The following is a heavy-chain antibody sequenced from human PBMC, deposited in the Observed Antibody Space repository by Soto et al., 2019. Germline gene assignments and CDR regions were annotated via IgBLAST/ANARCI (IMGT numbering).Heavy chain of an antibody. V-gene: IGHV5-51*01. Sequence: GESLKISCKGSGYIFTNYWIGWERQMPGKGLEWMGIIYPGNSATAYSPSFQGQVTISADKSITTAYLQWISLKASDTAMYYCARHAATSSWDYFDYWGQGTQVTVSS. D-gene: IGHD6-6*01. CDR1: GYIFTNYW. CDR2: IYPGNSAT. CDR3: ARHAATSSWDYFDY. J-gene: IGHJ4*02.